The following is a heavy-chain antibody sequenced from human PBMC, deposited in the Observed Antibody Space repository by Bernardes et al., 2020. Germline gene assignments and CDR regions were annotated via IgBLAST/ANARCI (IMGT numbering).Heavy chain of an antibody. CDR1: GGSFSGYY. CDR2: INHSGST. D-gene: IGHD2-21*02. Sequence: SETLSLTCAVYGGSFSGYYWSWIRQPPGKGLEWIGEINHSGSTNYNPSLKSRVTISVDTSKNQFSLKLSSVTAADTAVYYCASSEFTTVVTPAGFDYWGQGTLVTVSS. J-gene: IGHJ4*02. CDR3: ASSEFTTVVTPAGFDY. V-gene: IGHV4-34*01.